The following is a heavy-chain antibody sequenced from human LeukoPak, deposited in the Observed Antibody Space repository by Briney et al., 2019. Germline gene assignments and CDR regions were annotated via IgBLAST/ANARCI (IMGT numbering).Heavy chain of an antibody. D-gene: IGHD3-10*01. CDR2: INPNSGGT. Sequence: GASVKVSCKASGYTFTGYYMHWVRQAPGQGLEWMGWINPNSGGTNYAQKFQGWVTMTRDTSISTAYMELSSLRSEDTAVYYCAGPYYYGSGSPYYYMDVWGKGTTVTVSS. V-gene: IGHV1-2*04. CDR3: AGPYYYGSGSPYYYMDV. CDR1: GYTFTGYY. J-gene: IGHJ6*03.